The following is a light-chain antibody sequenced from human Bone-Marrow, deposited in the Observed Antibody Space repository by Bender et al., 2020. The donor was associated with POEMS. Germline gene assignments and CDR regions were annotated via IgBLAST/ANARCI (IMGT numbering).Light chain of an antibody. J-gene: IGLJ3*02. Sequence: SYVLTQPPSVSVVPGQTASITCGGNDIGGKSVHWYQQKPGQAPVLVVSDDSDRPSGIPERFSGSSSGNTATLTISRVVAGDEADYYCQVWDSRGGRRHWVFGGGTKLTVL. V-gene: IGLV3-21*02. CDR3: QVWDSRGGRRHWV. CDR1: DIGGKS. CDR2: DDS.